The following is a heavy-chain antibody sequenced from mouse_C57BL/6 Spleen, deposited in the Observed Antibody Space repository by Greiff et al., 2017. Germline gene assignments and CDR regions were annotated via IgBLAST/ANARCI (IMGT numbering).Heavy chain of an antibody. CDR1: GFTFTDYY. V-gene: IGHV7-3*01. J-gene: IGHJ1*03. Sequence: DVHLVESGGGLVQPGGSLSLSCAASGFTFTDYYMSWVRQPPGKALEWLGFIRNKANGYTTEYSASVKGRFTISRDNSQSILYLQMNALRAEDSATYYCARWYYYGSSSRYFDVWGTGTTVTVSS. CDR2: IRNKANGYTT. D-gene: IGHD1-1*01. CDR3: ARWYYYGSSSRYFDV.